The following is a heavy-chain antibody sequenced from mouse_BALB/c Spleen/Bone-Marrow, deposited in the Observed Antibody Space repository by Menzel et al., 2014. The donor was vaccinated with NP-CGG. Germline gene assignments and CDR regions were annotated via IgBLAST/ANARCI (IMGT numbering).Heavy chain of an antibody. J-gene: IGHJ3*01. CDR1: GYTFTDYN. D-gene: IGHD2-3*01. CDR3: ARFDDDYWGFAH. CDR2: IYPYSGNT. Sequence: VQLQQSGPELVKPGASVKISCRASGYTFTDYNMHWVKQSHGESLEWIGYIYPYSGNTAYNQRFKNKATLTVDNSSSTAHMELRSLTSEDSAVYYCARFDDDYWGFAHWGQGTLATVSA. V-gene: IGHV1S29*02.